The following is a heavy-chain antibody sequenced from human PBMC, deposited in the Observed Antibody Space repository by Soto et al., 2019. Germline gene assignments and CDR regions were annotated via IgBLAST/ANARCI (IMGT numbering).Heavy chain of an antibody. V-gene: IGHV3-66*01. CDR1: GFTVSSNY. D-gene: IGHD6-13*01. CDR3: ARTSSSWYWFDP. J-gene: IGHJ5*02. Sequence: GSLRLSCAASGFTVSSNYMSWVRQAPGKGLEWVSVIYSGGSTYYADSVKGRFTISRDNSKNTLYLQMNSLRAEDTAVYYCARTSSSWYWFDPWGQGTLVTVSS. CDR2: IYSGGST.